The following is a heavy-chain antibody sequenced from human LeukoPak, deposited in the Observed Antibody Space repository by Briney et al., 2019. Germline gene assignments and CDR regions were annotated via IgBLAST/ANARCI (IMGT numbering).Heavy chain of an antibody. D-gene: IGHD1-26*01. Sequence: PGGSLRLSCAASGITVSSNYMSWVRQAPGQGLEWVTVIYSGGSTYHADSVKGRFTISRDNSKNTLYLQMNSLRVEDMAVYYCGGSGSYYPLFDYWGQGTLVTVSS. CDR1: GITVSSNY. V-gene: IGHV3-66*02. CDR3: GGSGSYYPLFDY. J-gene: IGHJ4*02. CDR2: IYSGGST.